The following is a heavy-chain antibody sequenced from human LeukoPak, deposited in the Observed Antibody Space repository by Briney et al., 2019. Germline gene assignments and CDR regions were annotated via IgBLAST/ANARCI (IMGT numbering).Heavy chain of an antibody. D-gene: IGHD3-22*01. Sequence: GGSLRLSCAASGFTFSSYSMNWVRQAPGKGLEWVSSISSSSSYIYYADSVKGRFTISRDNAKNSLYLQMNSLRAEDTAVYYCAKGLSITMISVYFDYWGQGTLVTVSS. CDR1: GFTFSSYS. J-gene: IGHJ4*02. CDR3: AKGLSITMISVYFDY. V-gene: IGHV3-21*01. CDR2: ISSSSSYI.